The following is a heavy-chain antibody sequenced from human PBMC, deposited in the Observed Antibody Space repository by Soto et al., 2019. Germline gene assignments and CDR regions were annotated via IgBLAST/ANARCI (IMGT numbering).Heavy chain of an antibody. V-gene: IGHV4-30-4*02. D-gene: IGHD2-21*02. CDR1: GDSISSNNNY. CDR2: ISYSGTT. J-gene: IGHJ4*02. Sequence: SETLSLTCTVSGDSISSNNNYWSWIRQPPGEGLEWIGFISYSGTTSYSPSLKSRVAISLDTSKNQFSLSSLRSEDTAGYYCARSIVVVTAVDYWGQGTLVTVSS. CDR3: ARSIVVVTAVDY.